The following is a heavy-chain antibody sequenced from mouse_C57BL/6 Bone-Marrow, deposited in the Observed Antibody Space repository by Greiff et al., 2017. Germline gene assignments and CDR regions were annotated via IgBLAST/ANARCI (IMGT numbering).Heavy chain of an antibody. J-gene: IGHJ2*01. V-gene: IGHV1-15*01. CDR3: TRWGWLLQGYFDY. D-gene: IGHD2-3*01. CDR2: IDPETGGT. CDR1: GYTFTDYE. Sequence: VQLQQSGAELVRPGASVTLSCKASGYTFTDYEMHWVKQTPVHGLEWIGAIDPETGGTAYNQKFKGKAILTADKSSSTAYMELRSLTSEDSAVYYCTRWGWLLQGYFDYWGQGTTLTVSS.